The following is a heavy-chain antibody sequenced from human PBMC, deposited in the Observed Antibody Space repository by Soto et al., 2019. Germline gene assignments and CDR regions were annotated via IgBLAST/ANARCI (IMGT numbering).Heavy chain of an antibody. CDR2: IIGTGGVT. Sequence: AGSLRLSCAGSGFIFSSYAMTWVRQAPGKGLEWVSTIIGTGGVTFYADSVKGRFTISRGNSKNTLYLQMSGLKAEDTAIYFCAKDLFTKSSDNIYCYTSDWFDPWGPGTLVTVSS. J-gene: IGHJ5*02. CDR3: AKDLFTKSSDNIYCYTSDWFDP. D-gene: IGHD3-16*02. CDR1: GFIFSSYA. V-gene: IGHV3-23*01.